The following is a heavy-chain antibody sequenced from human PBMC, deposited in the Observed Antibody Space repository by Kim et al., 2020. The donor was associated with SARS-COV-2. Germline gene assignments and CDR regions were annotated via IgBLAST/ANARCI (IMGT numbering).Heavy chain of an antibody. V-gene: IGHV3-30-3*01. D-gene: IGHD3-3*01. J-gene: IGHJ6*02. CDR3: ARAPNRITIFGVVKSNYGMDV. Sequence: GGSLRLSCAASGFTFSSYAMHWVRQAPGKGLEWVAVISYDGSNKYYADSVKGRFTISRDNSKNTLYLQMNSLRAEDTAVYYCARAPNRITIFGVVKSNYGMDVWGQGTTVTVSS. CDR1: GFTFSSYA. CDR2: ISYDGSNK.